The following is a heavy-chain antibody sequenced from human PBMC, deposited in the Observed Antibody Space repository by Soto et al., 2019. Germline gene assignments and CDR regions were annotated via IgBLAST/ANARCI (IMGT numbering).Heavy chain of an antibody. Sequence: ASVKVSCKASGYTLASYDINWVRQATGQGLEWMGWMNPNSGNTGYAQKFQGRVTMTRNTSISTAYMELSSLRSEDTAVYYCARGLTMVRGVMYSWGQGTLVTVSS. D-gene: IGHD3-10*01. CDR2: MNPNSGNT. CDR3: ARGLTMVRGVMYS. J-gene: IGHJ4*02. CDR1: GYTLASYD. V-gene: IGHV1-8*01.